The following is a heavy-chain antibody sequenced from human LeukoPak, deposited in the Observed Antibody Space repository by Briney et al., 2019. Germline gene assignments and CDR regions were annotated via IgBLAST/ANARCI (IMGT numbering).Heavy chain of an antibody. D-gene: IGHD4/OR15-4a*01. CDR1: GYTFTDYY. CDR3: ARGGPTYGSKYNWFDP. Sequence: ASVKVSCKASGYTFTDYYIHWVRQAPGQGLEWTGRINPNSGDTDYTQNSQGRVTMTRDTSISTASMELTRLTSDDTAVYYCARGGPTYGSKYNWFDPWGQGTLVTVSS. CDR2: INPNSGDT. J-gene: IGHJ5*02. V-gene: IGHV1-2*06.